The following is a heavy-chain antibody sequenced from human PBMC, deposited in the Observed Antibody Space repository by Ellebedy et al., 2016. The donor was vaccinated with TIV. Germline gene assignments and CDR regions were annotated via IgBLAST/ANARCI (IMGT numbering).Heavy chain of an antibody. CDR2: IVVGSGNT. V-gene: IGHV1-58*01. Sequence: AASVKVSCKASGFTFTKSAVQWVRQARRQRLEWIGWIVVGSGNTHYAQKFQERVTITRDMSTSTAYMELSSLRSEDTAVYYCAADSVVGPSASWYLDLWGRGTLVTVSS. CDR3: AADSVVGPSASWYLDL. J-gene: IGHJ2*01. D-gene: IGHD2-15*01. CDR1: GFTFTKSA.